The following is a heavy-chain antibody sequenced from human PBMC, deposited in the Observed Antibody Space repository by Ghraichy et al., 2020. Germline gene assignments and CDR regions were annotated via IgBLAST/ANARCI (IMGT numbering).Heavy chain of an antibody. CDR3: ARHPPRTGDPTGPFDY. V-gene: IGHV4-39*01. D-gene: IGHD4-17*01. Sequence: SETLSLTCTVSANSISSSRYYWGWIRQPPGKGLEWIGSIYYNGRSEYNPSLKSRVTISEGTSKNQFSLNVRSVTAADTAVYFCARHPPRTGDPTGPFDYWGQGILVTVSS. J-gene: IGHJ4*02. CDR1: ANSISSSRYY. CDR2: IYYNGRS.